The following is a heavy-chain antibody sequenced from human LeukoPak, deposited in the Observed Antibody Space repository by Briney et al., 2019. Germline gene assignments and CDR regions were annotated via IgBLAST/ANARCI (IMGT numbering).Heavy chain of an antibody. CDR2: ISWNSGSI. V-gene: IGHV3-9*01. CDR1: GFTFDDYA. Sequence: GGSLRLSCAASGFTFDDYAMHWVRQAPGKGLEWVSGISWNSGSIGYADSVKGRFTISRDNAKNSLYLQMNSLRAEDTAVYYCAAQNPPVIWGQGTMVTVSS. J-gene: IGHJ3*02. CDR3: AAQNPPVI.